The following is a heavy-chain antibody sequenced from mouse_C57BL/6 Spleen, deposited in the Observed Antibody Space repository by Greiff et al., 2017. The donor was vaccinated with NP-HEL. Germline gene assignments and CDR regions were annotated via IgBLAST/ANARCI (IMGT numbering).Heavy chain of an antibody. J-gene: IGHJ3*01. D-gene: IGHD1-1*01. CDR1: GYAFSSSW. CDR2: IYPGDGDT. CDR3: ARGVYYGPSY. Sequence: QVQLQQSGPELVKPGASVKISCKASGYAFSSSWMNWVKQRPGKGLEWIGRIYPGDGDTNYNGKFKGKATLTADKSSSTAYMQLSSLTSEDSAVYFCARGVYYGPSYWGQGTLVTVSA. V-gene: IGHV1-82*01.